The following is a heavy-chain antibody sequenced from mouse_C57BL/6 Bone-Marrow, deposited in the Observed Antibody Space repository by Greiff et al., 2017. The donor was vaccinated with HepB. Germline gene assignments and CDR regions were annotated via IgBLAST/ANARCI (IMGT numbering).Heavy chain of an antibody. CDR1: GYTFTSYG. D-gene: IGHD1-1*01. V-gene: IGHV1-81*01. CDR3: RITTVVGKYYAMDY. Sequence: VQGVESGAELARPGASVKLSCKASGYTFTSYGISWVKQRTGQGLEWIGEIYPRSGNTYYNEKFKGKATLTADKSSSTAYMELRSLTSEDSAVYFCRITTVVGKYYAMDYWGQGTSVTVSS. J-gene: IGHJ4*01. CDR2: IYPRSGNT.